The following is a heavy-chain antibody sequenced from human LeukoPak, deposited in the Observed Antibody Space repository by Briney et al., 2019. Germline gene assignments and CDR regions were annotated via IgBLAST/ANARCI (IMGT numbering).Heavy chain of an antibody. CDR2: ISGSGGST. V-gene: IGHV3-23*01. CDR1: GFTFSTYA. Sequence: GGSLRLSCAASGFTFSTYAMSWVRQAPGKGLEWVSGISGSGGSTYYADSVKGRFTISRDNSKNTLYLQMNSLRAEDTAVYYCARDQSSGLIDYWGQGTLVTVSS. D-gene: IGHD6-19*01. CDR3: ARDQSSGLIDY. J-gene: IGHJ4*02.